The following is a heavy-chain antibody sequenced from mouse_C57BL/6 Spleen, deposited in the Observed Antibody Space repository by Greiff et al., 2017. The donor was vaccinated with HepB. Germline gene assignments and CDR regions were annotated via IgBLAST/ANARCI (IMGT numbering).Heavy chain of an antibody. Sequence: QVQLQQSGAELVKPGASVKISCKASGYAFSSYWMNWVKQRPGKGLEWIGQIYPGDGDTNYNGKFKGKATLTADKSSSTAYMQLSSLTSEDSAVYFCARWPYYDYDGTDRVYFDYWGQGTTLTVSS. V-gene: IGHV1-80*01. J-gene: IGHJ2*01. CDR2: IYPGDGDT. CDR3: ARWPYYDYDGTDRVYFDY. D-gene: IGHD2-4*01. CDR1: GYAFSSYW.